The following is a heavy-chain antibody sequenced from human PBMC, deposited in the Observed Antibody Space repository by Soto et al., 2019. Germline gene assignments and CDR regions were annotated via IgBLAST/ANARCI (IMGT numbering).Heavy chain of an antibody. J-gene: IGHJ4*02. CDR3: ARSVAVPGAHIDY. CDR1: GGSISGSY. D-gene: IGHD6-19*01. Sequence: TLSLTCSVSGGSISGSYWSWIRQSPGKGLEWLGYVYYTGSTNYSPSLRSRVSISVDTSKNEFSLRLSSVTAADTAVYFCARSVAVPGAHIDYWGQGTQVTAPQ. V-gene: IGHV4-59*01. CDR2: VYYTGST.